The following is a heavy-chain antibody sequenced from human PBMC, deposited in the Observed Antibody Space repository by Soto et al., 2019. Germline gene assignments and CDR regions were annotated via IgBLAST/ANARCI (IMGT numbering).Heavy chain of an antibody. J-gene: IGHJ4*02. CDR3: DASGGFYPPYFDY. V-gene: IGHV3-23*01. Sequence: GGSLRLSCAASGFTFSSYAMSWVRQAPGKGLEWVSAISGSGGSTYYADSVKGRFTISRDNSKNTLYLQMNSLRAEDTAVYYCDASGGFYPPYFDYWGQGTLVTVSS. D-gene: IGHD2-15*01. CDR1: GFTFSSYA. CDR2: ISGSGGST.